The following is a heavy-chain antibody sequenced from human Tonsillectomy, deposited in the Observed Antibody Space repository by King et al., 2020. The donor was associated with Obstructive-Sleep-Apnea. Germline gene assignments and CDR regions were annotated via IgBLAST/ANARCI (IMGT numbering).Heavy chain of an antibody. V-gene: IGHV3-23*04. J-gene: IGHJ4*02. CDR1: GFIFSDYA. CDR2: ISGSGGGT. CDR3: AKDLGH. Sequence: VQLVESGGGLVQPGGSLRLSCAASGFIFSDYALSWGRQAPGKGLEGVSTISGSGGGTYYADSVKGRFTISRDNSNNTLFLQMNSLRAEDTAVYYCAKDLGHWGQGALVTVSS.